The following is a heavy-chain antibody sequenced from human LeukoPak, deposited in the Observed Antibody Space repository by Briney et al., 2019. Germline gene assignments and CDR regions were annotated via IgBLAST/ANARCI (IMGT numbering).Heavy chain of an antibody. CDR2: ISGSGSST. J-gene: IGHJ4*02. CDR3: ARSRKQQLVQNYFDS. V-gene: IGHV3-23*01. D-gene: IGHD6-13*01. Sequence: GGSLRLSCAASGFIFDNYVLTWVRQTPEKGLEWVAGISGSGSSTNYADAVKGRFTISRDNSKDTVYLQLSSLNSEDTAVYYCARSRKQQLVQNYFDSWGQGTLATVSS. CDR1: GFIFDNYV.